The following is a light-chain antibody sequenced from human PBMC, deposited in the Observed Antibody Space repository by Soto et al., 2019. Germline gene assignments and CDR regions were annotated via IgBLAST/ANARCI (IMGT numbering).Light chain of an antibody. CDR1: QSVSGRY. V-gene: IGKV3-20*01. CDR3: QQYGSTPWT. CDR2: GAS. J-gene: IGKJ1*01. Sequence: EIVLTKSPGTLSLSPGERATLSCGASQSVSGRYLAWYQQKPGQAPRPLIYGASSRASGIPDRFSGSGSGTDFTLTISRLEPEDFAVYYCQQYGSTPWTFGQGTKVDIK.